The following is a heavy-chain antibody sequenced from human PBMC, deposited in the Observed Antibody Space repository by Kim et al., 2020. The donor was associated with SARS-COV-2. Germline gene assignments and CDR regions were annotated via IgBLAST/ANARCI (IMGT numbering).Heavy chain of an antibody. V-gene: IGHV4-31*03. Sequence: SETLSLTCTVSGYSISSGGYYWSWIRQSPGQGLEWIGYISSRGNTYYNPSLKSRVSITRATSRNQFSLKLSSVTAADTAIYYCARGAYNYSLYPWGQGT. CDR3: ARGAYNYSLYP. D-gene: IGHD5-18*01. CDR2: ISSRGNT. CDR1: GYSISSGGYY. J-gene: IGHJ5*02.